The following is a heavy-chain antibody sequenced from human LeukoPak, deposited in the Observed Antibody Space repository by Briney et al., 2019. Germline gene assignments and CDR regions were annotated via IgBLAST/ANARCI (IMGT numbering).Heavy chain of an antibody. J-gene: IGHJ4*02. D-gene: IGHD6-13*01. Sequence: GGSLRLSCAASGFTFSSSAMSWVRQAPGKGLEWVSAISNNGGYTYYADSVQGRFTISRDNSKNTLYLQMNSLRAEDTAVYYCARGVDYWGQGTLVTVSS. V-gene: IGHV3-23*01. CDR1: GFTFSSSA. CDR2: ISNNGGYT. CDR3: ARGVDY.